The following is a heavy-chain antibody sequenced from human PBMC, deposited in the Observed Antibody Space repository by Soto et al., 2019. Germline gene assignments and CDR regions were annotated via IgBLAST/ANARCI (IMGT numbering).Heavy chain of an antibody. V-gene: IGHV1-8*01. D-gene: IGHD3-3*01. Sequence: ASVKVSCKASGYTFTSYDINWVRQATGQGLEWMGWMNPNSGNTGYAQKFQGRVTMTRNTSISTAYMELSSLRSEDTAVYYCARGRTIFGVVMYVYNWFDPWGQGTLVTVSS. CDR3: ARGRTIFGVVMYVYNWFDP. J-gene: IGHJ5*02. CDR1: GYTFTSYD. CDR2: MNPNSGNT.